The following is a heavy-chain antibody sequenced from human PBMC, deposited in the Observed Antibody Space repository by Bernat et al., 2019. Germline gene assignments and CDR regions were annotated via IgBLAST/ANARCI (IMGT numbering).Heavy chain of an antibody. V-gene: IGHV3-23*01. CDR1: GFTFSSYA. J-gene: IGHJ4*02. CDR3: AKEVQSGYRRYYFDY. Sequence: EEQLLESGGGLVQPGGSLRLSCAASGFTFSSYAMSWVRQAPGKGLEWVSAISGTGGITLYADSVKGRFTISRDNSTKTLFLQMNSLRADDTAVYYCAKEVQSGYRRYYFDYWGQGTLVAVSS. CDR2: ISGTGGIT. D-gene: IGHD3-3*01.